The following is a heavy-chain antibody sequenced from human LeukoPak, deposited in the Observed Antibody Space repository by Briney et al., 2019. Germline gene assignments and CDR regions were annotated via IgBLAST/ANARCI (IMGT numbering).Heavy chain of an antibody. Sequence: MASETLSLTCAVYGGSFSGYYWSWIRQPPGKGLEWIGETNHSGSTNYNPSLKSRVTISVDTSKNQFSLKLSSVTAADTAVYYCARVPTIFGVVTEYYFDYWGQGTLVTVSS. J-gene: IGHJ4*02. CDR2: TNHSGST. CDR3: ARVPTIFGVVTEYYFDY. CDR1: GGSFSGYY. D-gene: IGHD3-3*01. V-gene: IGHV4-34*01.